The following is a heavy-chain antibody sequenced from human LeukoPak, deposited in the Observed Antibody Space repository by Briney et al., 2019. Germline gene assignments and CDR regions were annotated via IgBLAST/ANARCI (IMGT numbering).Heavy chain of an antibody. CDR2: ISGSGGST. D-gene: IGHD3-22*01. V-gene: IGHV3-23*01. J-gene: IGHJ3*02. CDR1: GFTFSSYA. Sequence: GGSLRLSCAASGFTFSSYAMSWVRQAPGKGLEWVSAISGSGGSTYYADSVKGRFTISRDNSKNTLYLQMNSLRAEDTAVYYCAKVSYYYDSSGPPDLYAFDIWGQGTMVTVSS. CDR3: AKVSYYYDSSGPPDLYAFDI.